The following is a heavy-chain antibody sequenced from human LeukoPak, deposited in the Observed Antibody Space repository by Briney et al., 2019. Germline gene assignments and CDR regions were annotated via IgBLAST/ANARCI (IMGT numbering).Heavy chain of an antibody. J-gene: IGHJ5*02. CDR3: ARADSSGYYYA. Sequence: GGSLRLSCAASGFTFNSYAMHWVRQAPGKGLEYVSAITSNGGMTYYANSVKGRFAISRDNSKNTLYLQMGSLRAKDMAVYYCARADSSGYYYAWGQGTLVTVSS. V-gene: IGHV3-64*01. CDR2: ITSNGGMT. D-gene: IGHD3-22*01. CDR1: GFTFNSYA.